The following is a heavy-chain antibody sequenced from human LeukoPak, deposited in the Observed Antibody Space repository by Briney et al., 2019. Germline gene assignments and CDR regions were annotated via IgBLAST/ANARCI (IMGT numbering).Heavy chain of an antibody. CDR1: GGSISSYY. D-gene: IGHD3-10*01. Sequence: SSETLSLTCTVSGGSISSYYWGWIRQPPGKGLEWIGSIYYSGSTYYNPSLKSRVTISVDTSKNQFSLKLSSVTAADTAMYYCARNRYYYGSGNYGVPNWFDPWGQGTLVTVSS. V-gene: IGHV4-39*01. CDR3: ARNRYYYGSGNYGVPNWFDP. J-gene: IGHJ5*02. CDR2: IYYSGST.